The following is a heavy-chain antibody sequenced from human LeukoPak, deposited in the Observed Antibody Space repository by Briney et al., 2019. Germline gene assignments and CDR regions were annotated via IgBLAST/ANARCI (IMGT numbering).Heavy chain of an antibody. V-gene: IGHV3-11*04. Sequence: GGSLRLSCAASGFTFSDYYMSWIRQAPGEGLEWISYISSSGSTIYSADSVKGRFTISRDNAKNSLYLQMNSLRAEDTAVYYCAGGRGDFGSVDYWGQGTLVTVSS. D-gene: IGHD4-17*01. J-gene: IGHJ4*02. CDR1: GFTFSDYY. CDR2: ISSSGSTI. CDR3: AGGRGDFGSVDY.